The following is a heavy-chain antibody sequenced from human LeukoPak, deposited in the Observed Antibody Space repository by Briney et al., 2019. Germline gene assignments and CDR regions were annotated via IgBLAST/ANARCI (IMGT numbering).Heavy chain of an antibody. CDR3: ARDWSRLPAAFDI. CDR2: ISGDGTTT. J-gene: IGHJ3*02. CDR1: GFTISSYW. V-gene: IGHV3-74*01. D-gene: IGHD5-12*01. Sequence: GGSLRLSCTASGFTISSYWMQWVRQAPGKGLVWVSRISGDGTTTNYADSVKGRFTFSRDNAKNTLYLQMNSLRAEDTAVYYCARDWSRLPAAFDIWGQGTMVTVSS.